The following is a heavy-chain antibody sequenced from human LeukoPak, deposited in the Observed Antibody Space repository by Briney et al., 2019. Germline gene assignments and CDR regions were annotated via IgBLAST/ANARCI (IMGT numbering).Heavy chain of an antibody. CDR1: GGSFSGYY. CDR2: INHSGST. J-gene: IGHJ6*02. V-gene: IGHV4-34*01. Sequence: PSETLSLTCAVYGGSFSGYYWSWIRQPPGKGLEWIGEINHSGSTNYNPSLKSRVTISVDTSKNQFSLKLSSVTAADTAVYYCARGRDIVVVVAALPYYYYYGMDVWGQGTTVTVSS. D-gene: IGHD2-15*01. CDR3: ARGRDIVVVVAALPYYYYYGMDV.